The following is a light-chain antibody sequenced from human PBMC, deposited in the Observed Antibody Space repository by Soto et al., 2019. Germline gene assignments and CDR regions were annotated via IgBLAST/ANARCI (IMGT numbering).Light chain of an antibody. CDR3: QQRYSTPPWT. V-gene: IGKV1-39*01. CDR1: QSISSY. CDR2: AAS. Sequence: DIQMTQSPSSLSASVGDRVTITCRASQSISSYLNWYQQKPGKAPKLLIYAASSLQSGVPSRFSGSGSGTDFTLTISSLQPEDSATYYCQQRYSTPPWTFGQGTKVEIK. J-gene: IGKJ1*01.